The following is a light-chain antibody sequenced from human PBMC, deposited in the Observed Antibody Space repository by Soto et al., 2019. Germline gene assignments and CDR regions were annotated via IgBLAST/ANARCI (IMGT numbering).Light chain of an antibody. J-gene: IGKJ1*01. V-gene: IGKV1-6*01. CDR2: AAS. CDR3: LQNHNYPRT. CDR1: QDISDD. Sequence: AIQMTQSPSSLSASVGDRVTITCRASQDISDDVGWYQHKPGKAPKLLISAASRLQSGVPSRFSGSGSGAEFTLTITSLRPEDSATYYCLQNHNYPRTFGQWTKVEI.